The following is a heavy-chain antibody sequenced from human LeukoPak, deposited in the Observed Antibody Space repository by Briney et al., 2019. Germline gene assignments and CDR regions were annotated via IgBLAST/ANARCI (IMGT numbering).Heavy chain of an antibody. CDR1: AFTFSNAW. D-gene: IGHD3-10*01. CDR2: IKSKTDGGTT. CDR3: TTGLLWVGDVFDY. V-gene: IGHV3-15*01. Sequence: GGSLRLSCAPSAFTFSNAWTSWVRQAPGKRLEWDGRIKSKTDGGTTDYAAPVKGRFTISRDDSKNTLYLQMNSLKTEDTAVYYCTTGLLWVGDVFDYWGQGTLVTVSS. J-gene: IGHJ4*02.